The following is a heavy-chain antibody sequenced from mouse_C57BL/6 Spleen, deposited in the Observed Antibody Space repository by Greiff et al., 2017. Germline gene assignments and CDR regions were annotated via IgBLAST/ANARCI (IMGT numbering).Heavy chain of an antibody. J-gene: IGHJ3*01. V-gene: IGHV5-4*01. D-gene: IGHD1-1*01. CDR1: GFTFSSYA. CDR3: ARDPTVVATDAY. Sequence: EVQLQESGGGLVKPGGSLKLSCAASGFTFSSYAMSWVRQTPEKRLEWVATISDGGSYTYYPDNVKGRFTISRDNAKNNLYLQMSHLKSEDTAMYYCARDPTVVATDAYWGQGTLVTVSA. CDR2: ISDGGSYT.